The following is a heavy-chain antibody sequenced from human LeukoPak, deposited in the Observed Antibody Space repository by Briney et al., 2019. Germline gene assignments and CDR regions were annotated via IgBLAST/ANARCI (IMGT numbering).Heavy chain of an antibody. V-gene: IGHV4-59*01. Sequence: SETLSLTCAVYGGSFSGYYWSWIRQPPGKGLEWIGYIYYSGSTNYNPSLKSRVTISVDTSKNQFSLKLSSVTAADTAVYYCARDQWSNGFDYWGQGTLVTVSS. CDR3: ARDQWSNGFDY. J-gene: IGHJ4*02. D-gene: IGHD2-8*01. CDR2: IYYSGST. CDR1: GGSFSGYY.